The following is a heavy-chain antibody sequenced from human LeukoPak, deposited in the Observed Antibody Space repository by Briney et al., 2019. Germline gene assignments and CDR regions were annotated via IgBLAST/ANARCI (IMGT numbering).Heavy chain of an antibody. CDR1: GGSISSHY. J-gene: IGHJ4*02. Sequence: SETQSLTCTVSGGSISSHYWSWIRQPPGKGLEWIGYIYYSGSTNYNPSLKSRVTISVDTSKNQFSLKLSSVTAADTAVYYCARFRGKGRRIAVAGNFDYWGQGTLVTVSS. CDR2: IYYSGST. D-gene: IGHD6-19*01. V-gene: IGHV4-59*11. CDR3: ARFRGKGRRIAVAGNFDY.